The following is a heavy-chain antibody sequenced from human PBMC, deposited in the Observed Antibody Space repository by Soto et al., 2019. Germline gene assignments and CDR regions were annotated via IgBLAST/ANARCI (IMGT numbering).Heavy chain of an antibody. D-gene: IGHD3-10*01. CDR1: GFTYRRYG. CDR2: ISSCFSNK. CDR3: XKDLKRGFSHYEYGMDV. V-gene: IGHV3-30*18. J-gene: IGHJ6*02. Sequence: QPGGTLRPSCLAAGFTYRRYGMHWVRRAPGKGLEWVSVISSCFSNKPYTDSVKGRCTISRDNSENTLYLHMNSLSTEATPCYYCXKDLKRGFSHYEYGMDVWGQGTTVTVSS.